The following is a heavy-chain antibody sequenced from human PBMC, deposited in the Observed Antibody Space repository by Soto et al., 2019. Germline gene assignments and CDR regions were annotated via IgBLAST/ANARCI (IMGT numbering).Heavy chain of an antibody. J-gene: IGHJ6*02. D-gene: IGHD3-10*01. Sequence: DVQLLESGGDLVQPGGSLRLSCAASGFTFSSYAMSWVRQAPGKGLEWVSSVSAGGDMTYYSDSVKGRFTISRDNSNNALCLQMNSLTAEDTALYYCARGDRGGSGSPASYSYSVLEVWGQGTTVTVSS. CDR2: VSAGGDMT. CDR3: ARGDRGGSGSPASYSYSVLEV. CDR1: GFTFSSYA. V-gene: IGHV3-23*01.